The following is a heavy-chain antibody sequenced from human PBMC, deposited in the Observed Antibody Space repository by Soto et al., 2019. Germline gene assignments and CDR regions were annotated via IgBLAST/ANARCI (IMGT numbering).Heavy chain of an antibody. CDR1: GFTFSSNG. D-gene: IGHD3-10*01. CDR3: AKDLVPVGSPPFDA. J-gene: IGHJ4*02. CDR2: ISGSGIST. V-gene: IGHV3-23*01. Sequence: PGGSLRLSCAASGFTFSSNGMSWVRQAPGKGLEWVSGISGSGISTYYADSVKGRFTISRDNSKNTLYLQTNSLRAEDTAVYYCAKDLVPVGSPPFDAWGQGT.